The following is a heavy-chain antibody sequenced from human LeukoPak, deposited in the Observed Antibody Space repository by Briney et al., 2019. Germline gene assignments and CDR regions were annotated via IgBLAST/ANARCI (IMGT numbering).Heavy chain of an antibody. Sequence: PSETLSLTCTVSGGSISSYYWSWIRQPPGKGLEWIGYIYCSGSTNYNPSLKSRVTISVDTSKNQFSLKVSSVTAADTAVYYCARAHQGIRSSSWWFDYWGQGTLVTVSS. CDR1: GGSISSYY. CDR2: IYCSGST. J-gene: IGHJ4*02. D-gene: IGHD6-13*01. V-gene: IGHV4-59*01. CDR3: ARAHQGIRSSSWWFDY.